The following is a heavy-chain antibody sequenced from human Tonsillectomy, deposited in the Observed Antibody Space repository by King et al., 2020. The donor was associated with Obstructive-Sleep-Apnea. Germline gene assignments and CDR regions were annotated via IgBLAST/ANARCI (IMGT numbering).Heavy chain of an antibody. J-gene: IGHJ6*02. D-gene: IGHD3-22*01. CDR3: ARPCDSIGYFPLGHRDYYDMDV. CDR1: GYSFTNYW. CDR2: IFPGDSDT. Sequence: QLVQSGAEVKKPGESLKISCMGSGYSFTNYWIGWVRQMPGKGLEWMGIIFPGDSDTRYSPSFQGQVTISADTYITTAYLQWSSLKASDTAIYYCARPCDSIGYFPLGHRDYYDMDVWGQGTTVTVSS. V-gene: IGHV5-51*01.